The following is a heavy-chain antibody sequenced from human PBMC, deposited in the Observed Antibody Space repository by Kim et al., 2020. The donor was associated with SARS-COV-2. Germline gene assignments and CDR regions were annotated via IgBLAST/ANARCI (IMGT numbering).Heavy chain of an antibody. CDR2: INPNSGGT. CDR3: ARAPITIFGVVIILDSYYFDY. CDR1: GYTFTGYY. V-gene: IGHV1-2*02. D-gene: IGHD3-3*01. Sequence: ASVKVSCKASGYTFTGYYMHWVRQAPGQGLEWMGWINPNSGGTNYAQKFQGRVTMTRDTSISTAYMELSRLRSDDTAVYYCARAPITIFGVVIILDSYYFDYWGQGTLVTVSS. J-gene: IGHJ4*02.